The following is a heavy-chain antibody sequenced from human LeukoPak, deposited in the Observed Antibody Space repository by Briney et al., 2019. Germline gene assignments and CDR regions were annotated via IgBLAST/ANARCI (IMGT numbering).Heavy chain of an antibody. CDR2: ISYGGSNK. CDR1: GFTFSTYA. V-gene: IGHV3-30*04. Sequence: GGSLRLSCAASGFTFSTYAMHWVRQAPGKGLEWVAFISYGGSNKYYADSVKGRFTISRDNSKNTLYLQVNSLRTEDTAVYYCAADSNPTPYYFDYWGQGTLVTVSS. D-gene: IGHD2-15*01. J-gene: IGHJ4*02. CDR3: AADSNPTPYYFDY.